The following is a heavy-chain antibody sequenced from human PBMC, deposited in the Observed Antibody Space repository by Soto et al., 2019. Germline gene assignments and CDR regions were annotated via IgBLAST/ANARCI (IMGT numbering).Heavy chain of an antibody. CDR3: ARENDYGSYVGWFDA. Sequence: SVKVSCKASGGTFSSYTISWVRQAPGQGLEWMGRIIPILGIANYAQKFQGRVTITADKSTKTAYMELSSLRSEDAAVYYCARENDYGSYVGWFDAWGQGTLVTV. J-gene: IGHJ5*02. CDR2: IIPILGIA. D-gene: IGHD3-10*01. CDR1: GGTFSSYT. V-gene: IGHV1-69*04.